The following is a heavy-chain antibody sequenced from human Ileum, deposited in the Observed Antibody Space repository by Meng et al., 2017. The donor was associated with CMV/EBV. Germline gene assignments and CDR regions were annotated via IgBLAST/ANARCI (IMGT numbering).Heavy chain of an antibody. CDR2: TYYRSKWYY. V-gene: IGHV6-1*01. D-gene: IGHD3-16*01. CDR3: ARDRLWAFDF. J-gene: IGHJ3*01. CDR1: GDSVSSNSAA. Sequence: QVHLHPSGPGLVKPSPTLSFTCAISGDSVSSNSAAWNWIRQSPSRGLEWLGRTYYRSKWYYDYALSVRSRIIINADTTKNQLSLQLNSVTPEDTAVYYCARDRLWAFDFWGQGTMVTVSS.